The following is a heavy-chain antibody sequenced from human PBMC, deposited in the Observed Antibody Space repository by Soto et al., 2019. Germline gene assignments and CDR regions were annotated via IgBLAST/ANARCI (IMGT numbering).Heavy chain of an antibody. V-gene: IGHV3-7*01. CDR3: ARYGDFWSGYYPNYYYYYMDV. Sequence: PGGSLRLSCAASGFTFSSYWMSWVRQAPGKGLEWVANIKQDGSEKYYVDSVKGRFTISRDNAKNSLYLQTNSLRAEDTAVYYCARYGDFWSGYYPNYYYYYMDVWGKGTKVTVSS. CDR2: IKQDGSEK. J-gene: IGHJ6*03. CDR1: GFTFSSYW. D-gene: IGHD3-3*01.